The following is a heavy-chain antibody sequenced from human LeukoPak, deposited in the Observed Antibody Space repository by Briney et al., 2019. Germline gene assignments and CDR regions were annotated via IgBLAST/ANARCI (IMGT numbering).Heavy chain of an antibody. D-gene: IGHD6-25*01. Sequence: GASVKVSCKASGYTFTSYGISWVRQAPGQGLEWMGWISAYNGNTNYAQKLQGRVTMTTDTSTSTAYMGLRSLRSDDTAVYYCARTRQRGGYFGWFDPWGQGTLVTVSS. CDR3: ARTRQRGGYFGWFDP. V-gene: IGHV1-18*01. CDR2: ISAYNGNT. CDR1: GYTFTSYG. J-gene: IGHJ5*02.